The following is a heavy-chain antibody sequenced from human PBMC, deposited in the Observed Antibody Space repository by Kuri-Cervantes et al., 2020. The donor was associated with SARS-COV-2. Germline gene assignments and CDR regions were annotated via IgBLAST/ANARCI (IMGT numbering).Heavy chain of an antibody. CDR1: GFTFSSYG. D-gene: IGHD5-12*01. V-gene: IGHV3-30*18. CDR2: ISFGGTNK. J-gene: IGHJ4*02. Sequence: GESLKISCAASGFTFSSYGMHWVRQAPGKGLEWVAVISFGGTNKYYADSVKGRFTISRDNSENTLYLQMNSLRAEDTAVYYCAKDRVRRGYSGYVILDYWGQGTLVTVSS. CDR3: AKDRVRRGYSGYVILDY.